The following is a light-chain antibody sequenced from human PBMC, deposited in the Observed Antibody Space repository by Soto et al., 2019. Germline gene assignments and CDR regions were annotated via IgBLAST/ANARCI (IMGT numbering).Light chain of an antibody. V-gene: IGLV2-14*01. J-gene: IGLJ3*02. Sequence: QSVLTQPASVSGSPGQSITISCNGTSSDVGAYKYVSWYQQHPGQAPKLMISEVTTRPSGVSDRFSGSKSGNTASLTISRLQAEDEAHYYCSSYTTAYTQVFGGGTKVTVL. CDR1: SSDVGAYKY. CDR3: SSYTTAYTQV. CDR2: EVT.